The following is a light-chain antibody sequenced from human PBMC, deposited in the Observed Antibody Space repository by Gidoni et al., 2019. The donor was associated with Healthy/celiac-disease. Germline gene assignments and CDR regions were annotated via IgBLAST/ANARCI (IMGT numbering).Light chain of an antibody. CDR3: QQYYSTPHDT. CDR1: QSVLYSSNNKNY. Sequence: DIVMTQSPDSLAVSLGERATINCKSSQSVLYSSNNKNYLAWYQQKPGQPPKLLIYWASTRESGVPDRFSGSGSGTDFTLTISSLQAEDVAVYYCQQYYSTPHDTFGQXTKLEIK. CDR2: WAS. V-gene: IGKV4-1*01. J-gene: IGKJ2*01.